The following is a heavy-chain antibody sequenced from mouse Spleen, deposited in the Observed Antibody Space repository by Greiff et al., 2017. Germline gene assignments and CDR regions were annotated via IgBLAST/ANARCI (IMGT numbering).Heavy chain of an antibody. CDR3: ARALYYGYLSYAMDY. CDR1: GFTFSDYY. Sequence: DVKLVESEGGLVQPGSSMKLSCTASGFTFSDYYMAWVRQVPEKGLEWVANINHDGSSTYYLDSLKGRFIISRDNAKNILYLQMSSLKSEDTATYYCARALYYGYLSYAMDYWGQGTSVTVSS. J-gene: IGHJ4*01. D-gene: IGHD2-2*01. V-gene: IGHV5-16*01. CDR2: INHDGSST.